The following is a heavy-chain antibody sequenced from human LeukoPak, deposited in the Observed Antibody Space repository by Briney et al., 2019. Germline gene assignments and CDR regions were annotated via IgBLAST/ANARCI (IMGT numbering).Heavy chain of an antibody. CDR1: GCSITGKNDY. CDR2: VFHTGIT. J-gene: IGHJ4*02. Sequence: SETLSLTCTVSGCSITGKNDYWGWIRPTPGKGLEWIGTVFHTGITHYNPSLKSRISISVDTSKNQFSLNLNSVTAADTALYYCARHGILTDHSVRFWGQGILVTVSA. V-gene: IGHV4-39*01. CDR3: ARHGILTDHSVRF. D-gene: IGHD3-9*01.